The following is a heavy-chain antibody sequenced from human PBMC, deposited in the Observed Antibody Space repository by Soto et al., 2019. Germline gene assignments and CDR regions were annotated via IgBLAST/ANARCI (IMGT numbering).Heavy chain of an antibody. Sequence: GASVKVSCKASGYTFNDYHLHWGRQAPGQGLEWMGSINPNSGDTDYAQRFQGRVTLTRDTSIRTVYMELSILRSDDTAVYYCARRRLTTGTDYFDHWGQGTPVTV. V-gene: IGHV1-2*02. CDR2: INPNSGDT. CDR3: ARRRLTTGTDYFDH. CDR1: GYTFNDYH. D-gene: IGHD1-1*01. J-gene: IGHJ4*02.